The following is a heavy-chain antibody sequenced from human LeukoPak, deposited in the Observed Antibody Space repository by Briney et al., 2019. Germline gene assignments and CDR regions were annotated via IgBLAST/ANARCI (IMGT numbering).Heavy chain of an antibody. Sequence: GGSLRLSCVASGFTFSSYWMNWVRQAPGKGPEWVANIEKDGSETNYVDSVKGRFTISRDNAKSSVYLQMNTLRAEDTAVYYCVWGAGLQSDYWGQGTPVAVSS. CDR1: GFTFSSYW. CDR2: IEKDGSET. CDR3: VWGAGLQSDY. V-gene: IGHV3-7*04. D-gene: IGHD3-10*01. J-gene: IGHJ4*02.